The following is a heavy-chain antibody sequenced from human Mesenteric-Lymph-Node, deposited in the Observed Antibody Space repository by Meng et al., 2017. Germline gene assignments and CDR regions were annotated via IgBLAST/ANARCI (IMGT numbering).Heavy chain of an antibody. J-gene: IGHJ4*02. D-gene: IGHD5-24*01. CDR3: ASRDGYNLTFDY. CDR1: GFTFSSYW. V-gene: IGHV3-7*01. CDR2: IKQDGSEK. Sequence: GESLKISCAASGFTFSSYWMSWVRQAPGKGLEWVANIKQDGSEKYYVDSVKGRFTISRDNAKNSLYLQMNSLRADDTAVYYCASRDGYNLTFDYWGQGTLVTVSS.